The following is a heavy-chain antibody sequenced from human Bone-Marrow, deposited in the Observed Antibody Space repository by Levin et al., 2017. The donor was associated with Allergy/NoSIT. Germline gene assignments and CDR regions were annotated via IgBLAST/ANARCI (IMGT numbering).Heavy chain of an antibody. CDR1: GYTFTSYRYP. CDR2: INVDSGNT. D-gene: IGHD2/OR15-2a*01. CDR3: ARDRGEYYFDS. Sequence: GESLKISCKASGYTFTSYRYPLHWVRQAPGQRPEWMGWINVDSGNTKYSQRFQGRVTITTDTSASTAYMELRSLRSEDTAVYYCARDRGEYYFDSWGQGTLVTVSS. V-gene: IGHV1-3*01. J-gene: IGHJ4*02.